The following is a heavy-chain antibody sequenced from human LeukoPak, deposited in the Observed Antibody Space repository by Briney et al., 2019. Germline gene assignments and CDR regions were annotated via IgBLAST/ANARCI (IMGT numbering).Heavy chain of an antibody. CDR3: AREGDGYHSPIDY. J-gene: IGHJ4*02. V-gene: IGHV3-21*01. Sequence: GGSLRLSCAASGFTLSTYSLNCVRQAPGKGLEWVSSISSSSLYIYYADSVKGRFTISRDNAKNSLFLQMNSLRAEDTAVYYCAREGDGYHSPIDYWGQGTLVTGSS. CDR1: GFTLSTYS. CDR2: ISSSSLYI. D-gene: IGHD5-24*01.